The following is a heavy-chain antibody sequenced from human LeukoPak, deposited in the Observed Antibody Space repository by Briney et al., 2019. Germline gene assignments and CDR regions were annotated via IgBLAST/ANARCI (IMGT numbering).Heavy chain of an antibody. CDR3: AKILYSSNIDY. Sequence: SETLSLTCAVYGGPFSGYYWSWIRQPPGKGLECIGSIFYTGRSYYNPSLKRRVTISVDTSKNQFSLKLSSVTAADTAVYYCAKILYSSNIDYWGQGTLVTVSS. J-gene: IGHJ4*02. V-gene: IGHV4-34*12. CDR1: GGPFSGYY. D-gene: IGHD6-19*01. CDR2: IFYTGRS.